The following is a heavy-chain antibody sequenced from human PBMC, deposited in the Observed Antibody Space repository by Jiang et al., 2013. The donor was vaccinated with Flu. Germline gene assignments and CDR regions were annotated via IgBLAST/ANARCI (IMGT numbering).Heavy chain of an antibody. D-gene: IGHD3-10*01. J-gene: IGHJ4*02. Sequence: PGLVKPSQTLSLTCTVSGGSISSGSYYWSWIRQPAGKGLEWIGRIYTSGSTNYNPSLKSRVTISVDTSKNQFSLKLSSVTAADTAVYYCARVSYYGSGSYLSRKFDYWGQGTLVTVSS. CDR3: ARVSYYGSGSYLSRKFDY. CDR2: IYTSGST. V-gene: IGHV4-61*02. CDR1: GGSISSGSYY.